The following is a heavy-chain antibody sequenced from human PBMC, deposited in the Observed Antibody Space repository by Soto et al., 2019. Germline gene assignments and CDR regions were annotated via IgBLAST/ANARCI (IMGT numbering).Heavy chain of an antibody. J-gene: IGHJ3*02. CDR1: GGSISSSSYY. CDR2: IYYSGST. Sequence: PSETLSLTCTVSGGSISSSSYYWGWIRHPPGKGLEWIGSIYYSGSTYYNPSLKSRVTISVDTSKNQFSLKLSSVTAADTAVYYCARTVDYGDETGAFDIWGQGTMVTVSS. V-gene: IGHV4-39*01. D-gene: IGHD4-17*01. CDR3: ARTVDYGDETGAFDI.